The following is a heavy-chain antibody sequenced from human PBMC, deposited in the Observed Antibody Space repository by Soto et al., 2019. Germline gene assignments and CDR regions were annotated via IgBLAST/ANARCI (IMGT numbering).Heavy chain of an antibody. Sequence: QVQLVQSGAEVKKPGSSVKVSCKASGGTFSSYAISWVRQAPGQGLEWMGGIIPIFGTANYAQKFQGRVTINADESTRTAYMEMSRLRSEDTAVYYCGRGTYQLLWEVRGGSNSRSWSYYYYGMDVWGQGTTFTVSS. V-gene: IGHV1-69*12. CDR2: IIPIFGTA. CDR1: GGTFSSYA. CDR3: GRGTYQLLWEVRGGSNSRSWSYYYYGMDV. D-gene: IGHD2-2*01. J-gene: IGHJ6*02.